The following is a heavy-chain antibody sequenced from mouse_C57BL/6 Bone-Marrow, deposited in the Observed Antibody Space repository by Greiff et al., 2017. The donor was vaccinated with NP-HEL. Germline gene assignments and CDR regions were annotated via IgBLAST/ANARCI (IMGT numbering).Heavy chain of an antibody. CDR3: ARGITTVVEDY. CDR2: IDPSDSET. J-gene: IGHJ2*01. D-gene: IGHD1-1*01. V-gene: IGHV1-52*01. CDR1: GYTFTSYW. Sequence: VQLQQPGAELVRPGSSVKLSCKASGYTFTSYWMHWVKQRPIQGLEWIGNIDPSDSETHYNQKFKDKATLTVDKSSSTAYMQLSSLTSEDSAVDYCARGITTVVEDYWGQGTTLTVSS.